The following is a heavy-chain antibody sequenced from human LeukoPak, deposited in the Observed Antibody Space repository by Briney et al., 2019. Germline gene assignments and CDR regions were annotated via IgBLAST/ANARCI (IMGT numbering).Heavy chain of an antibody. D-gene: IGHD6-19*01. CDR1: GFTFSSYS. CDR2: ISSSSSYI. CDR3: AREGGWYRPHYYYYGMDV. Sequence: GGSLRLSCAASGFTFSSYSMNWVRQAPGKGLEWVSSISSSSSYIYYADSVKGRFTISRDNAKNSLYLQMNSLRAEDTAVYYCAREGGWYRPHYYYYGMDVWGQGTTVTVSS. J-gene: IGHJ6*02. V-gene: IGHV3-21*01.